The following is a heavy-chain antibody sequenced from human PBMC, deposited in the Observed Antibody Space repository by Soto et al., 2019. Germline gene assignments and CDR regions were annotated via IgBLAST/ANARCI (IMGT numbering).Heavy chain of an antibody. CDR2: INPSGGST. Sequence: QVQLVQSGAEVKKPGASVKVSCKASGYTFTSYYMHWVRQAPGQGLEWMGIINPSGGSTSYAQKFQGRVTMTRDTSTSTVYMELSSLRSEDTAVYYCARDRSGSSSWYYSFDYWGQGTLVTVSS. CDR3: ARDRSGSSSWYYSFDY. V-gene: IGHV1-46*01. CDR1: GYTFTSYY. J-gene: IGHJ4*02. D-gene: IGHD6-13*01.